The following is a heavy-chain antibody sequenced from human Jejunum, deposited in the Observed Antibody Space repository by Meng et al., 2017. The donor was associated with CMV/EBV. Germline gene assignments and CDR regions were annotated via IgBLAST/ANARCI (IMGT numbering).Heavy chain of an antibody. J-gene: IGHJ4*02. V-gene: IGHV4-4*02. D-gene: IGHD3-10*01. CDR1: ASVSTSDW. CDR3: ASQYYYGSSSAPRFDY. CDR2: IYQSGTT. Sequence: ASVSTSDWWSRIRQPTGEGLASIGGIYQSGTTNSNPSITSRVTMSEDKSQNPFSLKLSTVTAADTAIYYCASQYYYGSSSAPRFDYWGQGTLVTVSS.